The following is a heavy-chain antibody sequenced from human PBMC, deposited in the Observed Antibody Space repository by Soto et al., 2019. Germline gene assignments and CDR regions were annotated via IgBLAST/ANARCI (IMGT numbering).Heavy chain of an antibody. CDR2: ISNDGSST. CDR3: ARDTYYYDSSDHFSADAFDI. J-gene: IGHJ3*02. Sequence: EVQLVESGGGLVQPGGSLRLSCAASGFTSSSYWIHWVRQAPGKGLVWVSRISNDGSSTIYADSVKGRFTIARDNAKNTVYLQMNSLRAEDTAVYYCARDTYYYDSSDHFSADAFDIWGQGTMVTVSS. V-gene: IGHV3-74*01. CDR1: GFTSSSYW. D-gene: IGHD3-22*01.